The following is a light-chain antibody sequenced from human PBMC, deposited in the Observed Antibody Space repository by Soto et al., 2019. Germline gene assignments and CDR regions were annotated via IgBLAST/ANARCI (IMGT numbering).Light chain of an antibody. Sequence: EMVLTQSPGTLSLSPGERATLSCSASQSVSSSYLAWYQQKPGQAPRLLIYGASSRATGIPDRFSGSGSGTDFTLTISRLETEDFAVYYCQQYGSSPPWTFGQGTKVEIK. V-gene: IGKV3-20*01. CDR1: QSVSSSY. CDR3: QQYGSSPPWT. CDR2: GAS. J-gene: IGKJ1*01.